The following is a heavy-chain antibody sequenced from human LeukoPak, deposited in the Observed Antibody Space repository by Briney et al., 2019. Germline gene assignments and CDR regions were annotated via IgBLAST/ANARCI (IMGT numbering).Heavy chain of an antibody. J-gene: IGHJ4*02. CDR3: ASYSSSWGNFDY. CDR2: IYHSGST. Sequence: SGTLSLTCAVSGGSISSSNWWSWVRQPPGKGLEWIGEIYHSGSTNYNPSLKSRVIISVDKSKNQFSLKLSSVTAADTAVYYCASYSSSWGNFDYWGQGTLVTVSS. D-gene: IGHD6-13*01. V-gene: IGHV4-4*02. CDR1: GGSISSSNW.